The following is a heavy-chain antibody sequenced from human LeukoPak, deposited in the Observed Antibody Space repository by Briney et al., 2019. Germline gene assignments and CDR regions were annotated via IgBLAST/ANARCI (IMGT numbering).Heavy chain of an antibody. V-gene: IGHV3-48*03. J-gene: IGHJ4*02. Sequence: GGSLRLSCAASGFTFSSYEMNWVRQAPGQGLERVSYISSSGSTIYYADSVKGRFTISRDNAKNSLYLQMNSLRAEDTAVYYCASTYSGYDLTDYWGQGTLVTVSS. CDR3: ASTYSGYDLTDY. CDR2: ISSSGSTI. D-gene: IGHD5-12*01. CDR1: GFTFSSYE.